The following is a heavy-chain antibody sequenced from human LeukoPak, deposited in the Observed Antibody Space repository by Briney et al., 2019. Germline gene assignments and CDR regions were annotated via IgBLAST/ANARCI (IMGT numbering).Heavy chain of an antibody. J-gene: IGHJ6*03. CDR3: AKDQYDILTGPRYYYMDV. CDR1: GFTFSSYS. CDR2: ISSSSSYI. Sequence: GGSLRLSCAASGFTFSSYSMNWVRQAPGKGLEWVSSISSSSSYIYYADSVKGRFTISRDNSKNTLYLQMNSLRAEDTAVYYCAKDQYDILTGPRYYYMDVWGKGTTVTISS. D-gene: IGHD3-9*01. V-gene: IGHV3-21*01.